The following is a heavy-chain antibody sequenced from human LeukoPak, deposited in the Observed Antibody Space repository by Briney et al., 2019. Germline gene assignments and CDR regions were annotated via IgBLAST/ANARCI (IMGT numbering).Heavy chain of an antibody. CDR2: ISSSGSYI. D-gene: IGHD3-16*01. V-gene: IGHV3-21*01. CDR1: GFTFKNYW. Sequence: PGGSLRLSCTASGFTFKNYWMSWVRQAPGKGLEWVSSISSSGSYIYYADSMKGRFTISRDNAKDSLYLQMNSLRAEDTAVYYCASENGGYFDYWGQGTLVTVSS. CDR3: ASENGGYFDY. J-gene: IGHJ4*02.